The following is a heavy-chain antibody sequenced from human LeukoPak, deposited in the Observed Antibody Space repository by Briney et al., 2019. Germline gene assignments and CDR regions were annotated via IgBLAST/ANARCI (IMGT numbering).Heavy chain of an antibody. J-gene: IGHJ6*03. CDR1: GFAFSSYS. CDR3: ARASEVDYYYYYMDV. Sequence: GGSLRLSCAASGFAFSSYSMNWVRQAPGKGLEWVSYISSSSGTIYYADSVKGRFTISRDNAKNSLYPQMNSLRAEDTAVYYCARASEVDYYYYYMDVWGKGTTVTVSS. CDR2: ISSSSGTI. V-gene: IGHV3-48*01.